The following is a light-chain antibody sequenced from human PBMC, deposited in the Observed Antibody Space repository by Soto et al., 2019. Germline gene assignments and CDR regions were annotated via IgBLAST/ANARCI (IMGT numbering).Light chain of an antibody. CDR3: QQYGSSPIT. CDR1: QSVSSN. J-gene: IGKJ5*01. Sequence: EIVMTQSPATLSASPGERATLSCRASQSVSSNLAWYQQKPGQAPRLLIYGASTRATGIPARISGSGSGTDFTLTISRLEPEDFAVYYCQQYGSSPITFGQGTRLEIK. V-gene: IGKV3-15*01. CDR2: GAS.